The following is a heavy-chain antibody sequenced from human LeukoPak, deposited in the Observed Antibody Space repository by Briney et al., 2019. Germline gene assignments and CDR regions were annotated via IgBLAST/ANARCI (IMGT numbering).Heavy chain of an antibody. CDR2: SGSGSGGST. CDR1: GFTFSDYY. Sequence: PGGSLRLSCAASGFTFSDYYMSWIRQAPGKGLEWVSNSGSGSGGSTYYADSVKGRFTISRDNSKNTLYLQMNSLRAEDTAVYYCAKSGYNRFDYWGQGTLVTVSS. V-gene: IGHV3-23*01. D-gene: IGHD5-24*01. J-gene: IGHJ4*02. CDR3: AKSGYNRFDY.